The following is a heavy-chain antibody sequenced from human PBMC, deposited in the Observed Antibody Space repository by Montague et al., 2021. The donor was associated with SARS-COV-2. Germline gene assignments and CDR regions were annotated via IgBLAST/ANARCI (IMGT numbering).Heavy chain of an antibody. CDR1: NASITTSNW. J-gene: IGHJ4*02. D-gene: IGHD3-10*01. CDR3: ARRIRITVFRGVPLTTHSLES. V-gene: IGHV4/OR15-8*01. Sequence: SETLSLTCTVSNASITTSNWWTWVRRAPGKGLEWVGEIHHSGTLNYNPSLKSRVTISVDTSKNHFPLNLNSVTAADTALYFCARRIRITVFRGVPLTTHSLESWGQGIMVTVSS. CDR2: IHHSGTL.